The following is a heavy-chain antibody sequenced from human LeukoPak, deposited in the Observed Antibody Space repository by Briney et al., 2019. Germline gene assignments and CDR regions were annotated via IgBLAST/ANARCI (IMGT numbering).Heavy chain of an antibody. J-gene: IGHJ5*02. V-gene: IGHV4-34*01. Sequence: SETLSLTCAVYGGSFSGYYWSWIRQPPGKGLEWIGEINHSGSTNYNPSLKSRVTISVGTSKNQFSLKLSSVTAADTAVYYCASHTPTYSNYTRNCWFDPWGQGTLVTVSS. CDR3: ASHTPTYSNYTRNCWFDP. D-gene: IGHD4-11*01. CDR1: GGSFSGYY. CDR2: INHSGST.